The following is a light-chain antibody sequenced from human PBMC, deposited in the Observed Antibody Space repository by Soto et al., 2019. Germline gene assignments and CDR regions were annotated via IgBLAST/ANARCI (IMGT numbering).Light chain of an antibody. CDR2: SSS. CDR3: QQSYTSPPWT. CDR1: KSISTY. J-gene: IGKJ1*01. V-gene: IGKV1-39*01. Sequence: DIQMTQSPSSLSASVGDRVTISCRAAKSISTYLNWYQQKPGTAPRLLIYSSSSVKTGVPPRFSGSGSGRDFTLTISSLRPEDIATYFCQQSYTSPPWTFGQGTKVEIK.